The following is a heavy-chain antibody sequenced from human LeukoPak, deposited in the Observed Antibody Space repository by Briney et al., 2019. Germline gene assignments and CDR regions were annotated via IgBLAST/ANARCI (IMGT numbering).Heavy chain of an antibody. CDR3: AREGGSYYRVLDY. CDR1: GGSFSGYY. D-gene: IGHD1-26*01. CDR2: INHSGST. Sequence: SETLSLTCAVYGGSFSGYYWSWIRQPPGKGLEWIGEINHSGSTNYNPSLKSRVTISVDTSKNQFSLKLSSVTAADTAVYYCAREGGSYYRVLDYWGQGTLVTVSS. V-gene: IGHV4-34*01. J-gene: IGHJ4*02.